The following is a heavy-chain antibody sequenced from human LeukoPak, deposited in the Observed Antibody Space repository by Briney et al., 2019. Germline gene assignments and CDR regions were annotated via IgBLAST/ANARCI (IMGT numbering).Heavy chain of an antibody. CDR3: AKDRNSGSYPRPSDY. V-gene: IGHV3-30*18. Sequence: GGSLRLSCAASGFIFSSYGMHWVRQAPGKGLEWVAVISYDGSNKYYADSVKGRFTISRDNSKNTLYLQMNSLRAEDTAVYYCAKDRNSGSYPRPSDYWGQGTLVTVSS. D-gene: IGHD1-26*01. J-gene: IGHJ4*02. CDR2: ISYDGSNK. CDR1: GFIFSSYG.